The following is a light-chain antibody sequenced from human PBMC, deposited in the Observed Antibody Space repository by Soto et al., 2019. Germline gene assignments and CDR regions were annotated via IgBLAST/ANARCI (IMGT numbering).Light chain of an antibody. CDR3: QSYDSDLFWV. Sequence: QSVLTQPPSVSGAPGQRVTISCTGSSSNSGTHYDVHWYQQFPGTVPKLLIYANNERSSGVPDRFSASKSGTSASLTITGLQAEDEAAYYCQSYDSDLFWVFGGGTKLTVL. J-gene: IGLJ3*02. CDR2: ANN. CDR1: SSNSGTHYD. V-gene: IGLV1-40*01.